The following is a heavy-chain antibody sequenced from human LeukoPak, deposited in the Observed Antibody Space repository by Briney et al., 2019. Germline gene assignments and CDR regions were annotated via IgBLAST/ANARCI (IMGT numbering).Heavy chain of an antibody. V-gene: IGHV4-4*02. CDR3: GRATTGTIPYYYYYGMDV. CDR2: IYHSGST. CDR1: GGSISTNNW. D-gene: IGHD1-1*01. Sequence: SETLSLTCAVSGGSISTNNWWSWVRQPPGKGLEWIGEIYHSGSTNYNPSLKSRVTISVDKSENQFSLKLSSVTAADTAVYYCGRATTGTIPYYYYYGMDVWGQGTTVTVSS. J-gene: IGHJ6*02.